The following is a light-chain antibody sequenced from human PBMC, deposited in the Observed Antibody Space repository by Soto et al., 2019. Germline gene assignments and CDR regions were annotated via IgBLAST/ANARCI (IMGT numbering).Light chain of an antibody. CDR1: SSNIGSNY. V-gene: IGLV1-47*01. CDR2: KNN. CDR3: STWDDSLSGVI. J-gene: IGLJ2*01. Sequence: QSVLTQPPSASATPGQTVTISCSGSSSNIGSNYVYWYQQLPGTAPKLLICKNNQRPSGVPDRFSGSKSGTSASLAISGLRYEDEADYYCSTWDDSLSGVIFGGGTKLTVL.